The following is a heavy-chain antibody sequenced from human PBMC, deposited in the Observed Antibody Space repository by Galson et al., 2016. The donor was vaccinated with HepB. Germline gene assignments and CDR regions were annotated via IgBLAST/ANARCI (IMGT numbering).Heavy chain of an antibody. Sequence: ETLSLTCTVSGGSISRRGYYWGWIRQPPGKGLEWIGSLYYSGLTYYNPSLKRRVTISVDTSKNQFSLKLSSVTAADTAVYYCARQVGDYVWGGRFDPWGQGTLVTVSS. J-gene: IGHJ5*02. V-gene: IGHV4-39*01. CDR2: LYYSGLT. D-gene: IGHD3-16*01. CDR1: GGSISRRGYY. CDR3: ARQVGDYVWGGRFDP.